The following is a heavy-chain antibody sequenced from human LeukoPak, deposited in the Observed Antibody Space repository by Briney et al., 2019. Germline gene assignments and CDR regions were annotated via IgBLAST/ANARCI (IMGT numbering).Heavy chain of an antibody. V-gene: IGHV3-23*01. Sequence: GGSLRLSCAASGFTFSNYAMSWVRQAPGKGLEWVSSIAGNALNTYQADFIKGRFTISRDDSKNTLYLHLSSLRVEDTAVYYCAKLQDFYDNSGYSYFDNWGQGTLVTVSS. J-gene: IGHJ4*02. D-gene: IGHD3-22*01. CDR3: AKLQDFYDNSGYSYFDN. CDR2: IAGNALNT. CDR1: GFTFSNYA.